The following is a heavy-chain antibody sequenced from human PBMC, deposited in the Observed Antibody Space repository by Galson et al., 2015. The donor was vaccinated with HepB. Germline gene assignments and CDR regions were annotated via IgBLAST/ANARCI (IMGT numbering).Heavy chain of an antibody. CDR1: GYTFSTYS. V-gene: IGHV1-18*01. CDR3: ASGALVVVVGATQNNWFNP. J-gene: IGHJ5*02. D-gene: IGHD2-15*01. Sequence: SVKVSCKASGYTFSTYSITWVRQAPGQGLEWMGWISPYNGDTDYSRKFQGRVTMTTDIFTSTAYMELRSLRSDDTAVYYCASGALVVVVGATQNNWFNPWGQGTLVTVSS. CDR2: ISPYNGDT.